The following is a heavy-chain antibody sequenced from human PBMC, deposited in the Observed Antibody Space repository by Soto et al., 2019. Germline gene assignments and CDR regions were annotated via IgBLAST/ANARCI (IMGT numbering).Heavy chain of an antibody. CDR2: INPSGGYT. CDR1: GYTFTSYY. V-gene: IGHV1-46*01. CDR3: ARLRITMVRGVISYYDAFDI. D-gene: IGHD3-10*01. J-gene: IGHJ3*02. Sequence: QVQLVQSGAEVKKPGASVKVSCKASGYTFTSYYVHWVRQAPGQGLEWMGVINPSGGYTTYAQNFQGRVTMTSDTSTSTAYMELRSLRSDDTAVYYCARLRITMVRGVISYYDAFDIWGQGTMVTVSS.